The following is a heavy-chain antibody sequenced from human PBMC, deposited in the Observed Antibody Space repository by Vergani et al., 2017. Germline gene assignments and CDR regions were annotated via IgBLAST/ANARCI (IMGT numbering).Heavy chain of an antibody. V-gene: IGHV4-39*02. CDR1: GGSISSSSYY. D-gene: IGHD6-6*01. J-gene: IGHJ4*02. CDR2: IYYSGST. Sequence: QLQLPESGPGLVKPSETLSLTCTVSGGSISSSSYYWGWIRQPPGKGLEWIGSIYYSGSTYYNPSLKSRVTISVDTSKNQFSLKLSSVTAADTAVYYCAREYSSSSVDYWGQGTLVTVSS. CDR3: AREYSSSSVDY.